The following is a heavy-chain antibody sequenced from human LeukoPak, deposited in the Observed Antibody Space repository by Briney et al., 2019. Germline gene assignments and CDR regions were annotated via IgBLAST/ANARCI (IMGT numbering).Heavy chain of an antibody. CDR2: IDPSDSYT. J-gene: IGHJ3*01. V-gene: IGHV5-10-1*01. Sequence: GESLRISCKGSGYSFTTYWISWVRQMPGKGLEWMGRIDPSDSYTNYSPSFQGHVTITADTSISTAYLKWSSLKASDTAMYYCAKWGAGGDFDVWGQGTMVTVSS. CDR3: AKWGAGGDFDV. CDR1: GYSFTTYW. D-gene: IGHD3-16*01.